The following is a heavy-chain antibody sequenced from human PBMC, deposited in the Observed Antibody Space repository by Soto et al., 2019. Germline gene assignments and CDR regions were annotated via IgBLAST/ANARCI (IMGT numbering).Heavy chain of an antibody. CDR3: ARGGTIVGVVIPGGMDG. CDR1: GGSISSGGYY. Sequence: PSEPPAITCTVSGGSISSGGYYWSWIRQHPGKGLEWIGYIYYSGSTYYNPSLKSRVTISVDTSKNQFSLKLSSVTAADTAVYYCARGGTIVGVVIPGGMDGWGKGNTV. J-gene: IGHJ6*04. CDR2: IYYSGST. V-gene: IGHV4-31*03. D-gene: IGHD3-3*01.